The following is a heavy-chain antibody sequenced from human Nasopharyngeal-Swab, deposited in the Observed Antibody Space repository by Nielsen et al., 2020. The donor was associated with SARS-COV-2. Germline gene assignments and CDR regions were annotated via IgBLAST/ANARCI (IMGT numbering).Heavy chain of an antibody. CDR2: IWYDGSNK. CDR3: AREELWPKGGLDY. V-gene: IGHV3-33*01. J-gene: IGHJ4*02. Sequence: GESLKISCAASGFTFSSYGMHWVRQAPGKGLEWVAVIWYDGSNKYYADSVKGRFTISRDNSKNTLYLQMNSLRAEDTAVYYCAREELWPKGGLDYWGQGTLVTVSS. CDR1: GFTFSSYG. D-gene: IGHD5-18*01.